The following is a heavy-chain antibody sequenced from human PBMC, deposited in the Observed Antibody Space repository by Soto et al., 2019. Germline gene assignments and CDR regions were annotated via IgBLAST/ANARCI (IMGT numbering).Heavy chain of an antibody. Sequence: ASVKVSCKASGGTFSSYTISWVRQAPGQGLEWMGRIIPILGIANYAQKFQGRVTITADKSTSTAYMELSSLRSEDTAVYYCASVGTSYTAARKYFDYWGQGTLVTVSS. CDR2: IIPILGIA. CDR3: ASVGTSYTAARKYFDY. V-gene: IGHV1-69*02. D-gene: IGHD2-2*02. CDR1: GGTFSSYT. J-gene: IGHJ4*02.